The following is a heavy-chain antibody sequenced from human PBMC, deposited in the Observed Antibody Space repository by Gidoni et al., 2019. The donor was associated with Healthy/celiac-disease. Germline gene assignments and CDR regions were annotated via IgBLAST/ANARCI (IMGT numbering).Heavy chain of an antibody. J-gene: IGHJ6*02. V-gene: IGHV1-8*01. CDR2: MNPNSGNT. CDR3: ARGLSHDFWSGYLGRLAAMYYYGMDV. CDR1: GYTFTSYD. Sequence: QVQLVQSGAEVKKPGASVKVSCKASGYTFTSYDINWVRQATGQGLEWMGWMNPNSGNTGYAQKFQGRVTMTRNTSISTAYMELSSLRSEDTAVYYCARGLSHDFWSGYLGRLAAMYYYGMDVWGQGTTVTVSS. D-gene: IGHD3-3*01.